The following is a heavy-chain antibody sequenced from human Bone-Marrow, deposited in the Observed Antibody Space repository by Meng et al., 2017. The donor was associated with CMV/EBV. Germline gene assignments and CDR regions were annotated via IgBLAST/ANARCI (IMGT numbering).Heavy chain of an antibody. CDR2: INWNGGST. D-gene: IGHD1-1*01. CDR1: GFTFDDYG. Sequence: GGSLRLSCAASGFTFDDYGMSWVRQAPGKGLEWVSGINWNGGSTGYADSVKGRFTISRDNAKNSLYLQMNSLRAEDTAVYYCARALELYFSYYGLDVWGQGTTVTVSS. J-gene: IGHJ6*02. V-gene: IGHV3-20*04. CDR3: ARALELYFSYYGLDV.